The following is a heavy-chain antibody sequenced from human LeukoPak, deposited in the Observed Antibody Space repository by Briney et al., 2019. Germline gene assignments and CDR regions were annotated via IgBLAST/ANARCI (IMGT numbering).Heavy chain of an antibody. J-gene: IGHJ1*01. CDR2: ISWNSHSI. V-gene: IGHV3-9*01. D-gene: IGHD6-19*01. CDR3: VKDWGSSGKGNFQH. Sequence: PGGSLRLSCAASGFTFDDNAMHWVRQAPGKGLEWVSGISWNSHSIGYADSVKGRFTISRDNAKNSPYLQMNSLRADDTALYYCVKDWGSSGKGNFQHWGQGTLVTVSS. CDR1: GFTFDDNA.